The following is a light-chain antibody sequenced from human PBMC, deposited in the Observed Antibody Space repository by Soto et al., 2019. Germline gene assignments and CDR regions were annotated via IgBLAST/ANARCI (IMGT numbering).Light chain of an antibody. V-gene: IGKV3-15*01. CDR3: QQYNNLPRT. Sequence: EIVLTPSPGTLSLSPGERATLSCRASQSVSSSYLAWHQQKPGQAPRLLIYGASTRATGIPARFSGSGSGTEFTLTLSSLQSEDFAVYYCQQYNNLPRTFGQGTKVDIK. J-gene: IGKJ1*01. CDR1: QSVSSSY. CDR2: GAS.